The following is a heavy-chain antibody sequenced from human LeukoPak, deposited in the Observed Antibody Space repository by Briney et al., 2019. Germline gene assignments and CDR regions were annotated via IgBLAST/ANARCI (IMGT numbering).Heavy chain of an antibody. Sequence: PSETLSLTCAVSGGSISSGGYSWSWIRQPPGKGLEWIGYIYYSGSTNYNPSLKSRVTISVDTSKNQFSLKLSSVTAADTAVYYCARQDYYGSGRSFDPWGQGTLVTVSS. CDR3: ARQDYYGSGRSFDP. V-gene: IGHV4-61*08. D-gene: IGHD3-10*01. J-gene: IGHJ5*02. CDR2: IYYSGST. CDR1: GGSISSGGYS.